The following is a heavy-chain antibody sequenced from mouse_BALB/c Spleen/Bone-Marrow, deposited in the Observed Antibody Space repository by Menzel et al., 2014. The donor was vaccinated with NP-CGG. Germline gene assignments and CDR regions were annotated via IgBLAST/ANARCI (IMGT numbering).Heavy chain of an antibody. CDR1: GYAFTSYN. CDR2: IDPYNGGT. V-gene: IGHV1S135*01. J-gene: IGHJ3*01. Sequence: LVESGPELVKPGASVKVSCKASGYAFTSYNMYWVKQSHGKSLEWIGHIDPYNGGTSYNQEFKGKATLTVDKSSSTAYMHLSSLTSEDSAVYYCAREDYGKGFAYWGQGTLVTVSA. CDR3: AREDYGKGFAY. D-gene: IGHD2-1*01.